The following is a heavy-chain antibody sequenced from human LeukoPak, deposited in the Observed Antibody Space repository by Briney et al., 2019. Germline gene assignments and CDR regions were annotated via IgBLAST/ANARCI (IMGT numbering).Heavy chain of an antibody. Sequence: GGSLRLSCTVSGFTLSSYEMTWFRQAPGKGLEWVSSIGYSGGDTHYADSVKGRFTISRDNSKNTLYLQMNSLRAEDTAVYYCAKDFRPYYYDSSGYRGPDFDYWGQGTLVTVSS. D-gene: IGHD3-22*01. V-gene: IGHV3-23*01. CDR1: GFTLSSYE. J-gene: IGHJ4*02. CDR2: IGYSGGDT. CDR3: AKDFRPYYYDSSGYRGPDFDY.